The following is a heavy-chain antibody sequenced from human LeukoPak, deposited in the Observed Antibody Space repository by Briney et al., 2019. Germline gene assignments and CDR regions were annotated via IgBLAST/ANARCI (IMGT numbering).Heavy chain of an antibody. J-gene: IGHJ4*02. V-gene: IGHV3-49*01. D-gene: IGHD5-18*01. CDR3: TRDTPVDTAMVIDY. Sequence: PGGPLRLSCTACGFTLGDYAMIWFRRAPGKGVEGVGFIRSKAYGGTTEYSAAVRGSFTISRDDFKSIANLQMNSLKTDDTAVYYCTRDTPVDTAMVIDYWGQGTLVTVSS. CDR1: GFTLGDYA. CDR2: IRSKAYGGTT.